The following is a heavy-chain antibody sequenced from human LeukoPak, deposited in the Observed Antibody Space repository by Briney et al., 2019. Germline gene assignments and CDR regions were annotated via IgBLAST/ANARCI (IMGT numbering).Heavy chain of an antibody. Sequence: SETLSLTCTVSGGSISSSGYRWGWIRQPPGEGLEWIASIYYSGNTYYNSSLQSRVTISVDTSKNQFSLKLASVTAADTAVYYCARLGIATTGPAYWGQGTLVTVSS. CDR3: ARLGIATTGPAY. CDR2: IYYSGNT. V-gene: IGHV4-39*01. J-gene: IGHJ4*02. CDR1: GGSISSSGYR. D-gene: IGHD6-13*01.